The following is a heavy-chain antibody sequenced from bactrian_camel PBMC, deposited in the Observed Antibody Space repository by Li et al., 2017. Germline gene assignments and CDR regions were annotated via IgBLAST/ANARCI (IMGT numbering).Heavy chain of an antibody. CDR3: AKVGGDRVTTGWAFNY. D-gene: IGHD5*01. V-gene: IGHV3S40*01. Sequence: VQLVESGGGLVQPGGSLRLSCVASGFTFSMFAMSWVRQAPGKGLEWVASINAGGGTTYYADSAKGRFTISTDNAKNTAYLQLNSLKAEDTAMYYCAKVGGDRVTTGWAFNYWCQGTQVTVS. CDR1: GFTFSMFA. J-gene: IGHJ4*01. CDR2: INAGGGTT.